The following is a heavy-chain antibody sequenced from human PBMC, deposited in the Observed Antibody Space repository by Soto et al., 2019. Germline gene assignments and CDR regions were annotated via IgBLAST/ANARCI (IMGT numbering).Heavy chain of an antibody. CDR3: AVKWEMATIMVDY. V-gene: IGHV4-34*01. D-gene: IGHD5-12*01. J-gene: IGHJ4*02. CDR1: GGSFSGYY. Sequence: KPSETLSLTCAVYGGSFSGYYWSWIRQPPGKGLEWIGEINHSGSTNYNPSLKSRVTISVDTSKNQFSLKLSSVTAADTAVYYCAVKWEMATIMVDYWGQGTLVTVSS. CDR2: INHSGST.